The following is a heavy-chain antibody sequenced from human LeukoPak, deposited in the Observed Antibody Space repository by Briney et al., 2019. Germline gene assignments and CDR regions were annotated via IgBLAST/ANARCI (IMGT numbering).Heavy chain of an antibody. J-gene: IGHJ4*02. D-gene: IGHD3-10*01. Sequence: SETLSLTCAVYGGSFSGYFWSWIRQPPGKGLEWIGDINHNGGTNYNPSLKSRVTISVDTSKNQFSLKLSSVTAADTAVYYCARKDGTMHYDYWGQGTLVTVSS. CDR2: INHNGGT. CDR1: GGSFSGYF. V-gene: IGHV4-34*01. CDR3: ARKDGTMHYDY.